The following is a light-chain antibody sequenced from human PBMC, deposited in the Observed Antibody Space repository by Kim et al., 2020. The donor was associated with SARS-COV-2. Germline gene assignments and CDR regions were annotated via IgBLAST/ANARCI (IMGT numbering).Light chain of an antibody. CDR1: QSIPSNN. CDR2: DVS. CDR3: QQHHTSPLT. J-gene: IGKJ4*01. V-gene: IGKV3-20*01. Sequence: EIVLTQSPGTMSLSPGERATLSCRASQSIPSNNLAWYQQKPGQAPRLVISDVSSRATGIPDRFSGSGSGTDFTLSISRLEPEDFAVYYCQQHHTSPLTFGGGTKVDIK.